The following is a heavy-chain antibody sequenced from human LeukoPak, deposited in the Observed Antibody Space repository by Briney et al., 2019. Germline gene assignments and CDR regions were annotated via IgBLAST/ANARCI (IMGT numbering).Heavy chain of an antibody. J-gene: IGHJ3*02. D-gene: IGHD6-6*01. CDR3: ARRLPSIAPHRGGAFDI. V-gene: IGHV3-23*01. CDR2: ISGSGGST. CDR1: EFTFSSYA. Sequence: PGGSLRLSCAASEFTFSSYAMSWVRLAPGKGLEWVSTISGSGGSTYYADSVKGRFTISRDNSKNTLYLQMNSLRSEDTAVYYCARRLPSIAPHRGGAFDIWGQGTMVTVSS.